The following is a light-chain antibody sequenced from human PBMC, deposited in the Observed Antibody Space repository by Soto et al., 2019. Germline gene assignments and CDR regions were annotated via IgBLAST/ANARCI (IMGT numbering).Light chain of an antibody. J-gene: IGKJ5*01. Sequence: DIPLTQSPSFLSASVGDIVTITCRASQDISSYFAGYQQKPGKAPKFLLYAAATLRVGVPSRFSESGSGTEFTLTISSLQPEDSATYYFQRISDYPITFGQGTRLEIK. V-gene: IGKV1-9*01. CDR2: AAA. CDR1: QDISSY. CDR3: QRISDYPIT.